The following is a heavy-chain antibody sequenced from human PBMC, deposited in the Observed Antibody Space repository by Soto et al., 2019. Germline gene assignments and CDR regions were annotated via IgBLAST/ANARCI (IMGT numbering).Heavy chain of an antibody. V-gene: IGHV3-23*01. CDR1: GFTFSSYA. CDR3: AKAGRPYYDLWSENRFDP. J-gene: IGHJ5*02. D-gene: IGHD3-3*01. CDR2: ISGSGGAT. Sequence: GGSLRLSCAASGFTFSSYAMTWVRQAPGKGLEWVSSISGSGGATYYADSVKGRFTISRDDSKSTLYLQMNSLRAEDTALYYCAKAGRPYYDLWSENRFDPWGQGTLVTVSS.